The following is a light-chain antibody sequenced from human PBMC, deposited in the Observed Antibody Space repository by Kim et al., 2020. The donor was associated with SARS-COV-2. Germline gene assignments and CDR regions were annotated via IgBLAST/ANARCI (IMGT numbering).Light chain of an antibody. Sequence: SLSPGERATRSCRASQSIGNWIAWYQQKSGQAPRLLIYDASNRATGIPARFSGSGSGTDFTLTISSLEPEDFAVYYCQQRRTWPLTFGGGTKLEI. CDR2: DAS. V-gene: IGKV3-11*01. J-gene: IGKJ4*01. CDR3: QQRRTWPLT. CDR1: QSIGNW.